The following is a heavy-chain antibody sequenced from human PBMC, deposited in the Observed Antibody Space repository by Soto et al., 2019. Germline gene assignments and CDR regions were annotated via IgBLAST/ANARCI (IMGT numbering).Heavy chain of an antibody. CDR2: IYSGGNT. CDR1: GFTVSSED. Sequence: PGGSLRLSCAASGFTVSSEDMSWVRQAPGKGLEWVSVIYSGGNTYYADSVKGRFTISRDTSKNTLHLQMNSLRAEDTAVYYCARASGSRLFDYWGQGALVTVSS. D-gene: IGHD1-26*01. CDR3: ARASGSRLFDY. V-gene: IGHV3-53*01. J-gene: IGHJ4*02.